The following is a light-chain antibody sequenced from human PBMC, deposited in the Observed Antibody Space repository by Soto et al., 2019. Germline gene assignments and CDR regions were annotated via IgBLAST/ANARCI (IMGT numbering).Light chain of an antibody. Sequence: DIVMTQSPDSLAVSLGERATINCKSSQSVLYSSNNKNYLAWYQQKPGQPPKLLIYWASTRESGVPDRFSGSGSGTDFTRRGVSLQAEDVAVYYCQQYYSTPYTFGQGTKLEIK. V-gene: IGKV4-1*01. CDR3: QQYYSTPYT. J-gene: IGKJ2*01. CDR1: QSVLYSSNNKNY. CDR2: WAS.